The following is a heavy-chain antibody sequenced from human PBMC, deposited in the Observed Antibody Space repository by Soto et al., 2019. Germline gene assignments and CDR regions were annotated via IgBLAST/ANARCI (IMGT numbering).Heavy chain of an antibody. Sequence: LSLTCNVSGGSISTSRSYWAWIRQPPGKGLEWLANIFYSGSTYYNPSLASRVTVSVDTSKNESSLKLRSVTAADTAVYYCARQPTTGDTDLWFDPWGQGTLVTVSS. V-gene: IGHV4-39*01. CDR2: IFYSGST. CDR1: GGSISTSRSY. CDR3: ARQPTTGDTDLWFDP. D-gene: IGHD2-21*01. J-gene: IGHJ5*02.